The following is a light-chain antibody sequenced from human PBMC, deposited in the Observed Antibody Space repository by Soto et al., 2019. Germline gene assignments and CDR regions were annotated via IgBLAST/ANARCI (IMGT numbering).Light chain of an antibody. CDR1: QSVTTY. J-gene: IGKJ4*01. CDR2: DAS. Sequence: EIVLTQSPASLSLSPGERATLSCRASQSVTTYLAWYQHKPGQAPRLLIYDASNRATGIPARFSGSGSGTDFTLTISSLEPEDFAVYYCQHRSNWPRLTFGGGTKVDIK. CDR3: QHRSNWPRLT. V-gene: IGKV3-11*01.